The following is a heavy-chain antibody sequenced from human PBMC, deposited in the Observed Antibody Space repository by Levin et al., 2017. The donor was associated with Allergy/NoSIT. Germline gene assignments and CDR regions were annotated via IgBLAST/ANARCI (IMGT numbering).Heavy chain of an antibody. J-gene: IGHJ3*02. CDR1: GGSISSGGYF. Sequence: PSQTLSLTCTVSGGSISSGGYFWAWIRQRPGKGLELIGYIYNTGTTHYSPSLKSRLTMSIDTSKNQFSLNLTSVTAADTAVYYCARVHCSGDDCSDAFDIWGQGTMVTV. CDR2: IYNTGTT. V-gene: IGHV4-31*03. CDR3: ARVHCSGDDCSDAFDI. D-gene: IGHD2-21*02.